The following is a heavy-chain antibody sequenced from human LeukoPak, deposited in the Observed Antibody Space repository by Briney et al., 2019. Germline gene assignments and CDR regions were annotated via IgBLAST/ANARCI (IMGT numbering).Heavy chain of an antibody. CDR3: ARHLPYYYYGMDV. V-gene: IGHV4-59*08. CDR2: IYYSGST. J-gene: IGHJ6*02. CDR1: GGSFSGYY. Sequence: SETLSLTCAVYGGSFSGYYWSWIRQPPGKGLEWIGYIYYSGSTNYNPSLKSRVTISVDTSKNQFSLKLSSVTAADTAVYYCARHLPYYYYGMDVWGQGTTVTVSS.